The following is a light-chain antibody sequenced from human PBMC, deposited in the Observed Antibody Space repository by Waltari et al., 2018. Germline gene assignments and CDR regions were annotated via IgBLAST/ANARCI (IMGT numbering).Light chain of an antibody. CDR3: RHYNTYSLSIS. J-gene: IGKJ5*01. CDR1: QRISSW. V-gene: IGKV1-5*03. CDR2: KAS. Sequence: DIQMTQSPSTLSASVGDRVTIACRASQRISSWLARYQQKTGKDPKLLIYKASTLVGGGLARFIGSRSWTTFTLTIISLQPAEFATNYCRHYNTYSLSISFGQGTRLEIQ.